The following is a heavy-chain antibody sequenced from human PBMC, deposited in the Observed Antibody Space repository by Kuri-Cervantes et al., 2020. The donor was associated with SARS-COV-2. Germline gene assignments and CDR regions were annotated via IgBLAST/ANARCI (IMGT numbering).Heavy chain of an antibody. CDR1: GYTFTSYG. CDR2: ISAYNGNT. D-gene: IGHD3-3*01. V-gene: IGHV1-18*01. CDR3: ARTALEWLLYRYQAGYMDV. Sequence: ASVKVSCKASGYTFTSYGISWVRQAPGQGLEWMGWISAYNGNTNYAQKLQGRVAMTTDTSTSTAYMELRSLRSDDTAVYYCARTALEWLLYRYQAGYMDVWCKGTTVTVSS. J-gene: IGHJ6*03.